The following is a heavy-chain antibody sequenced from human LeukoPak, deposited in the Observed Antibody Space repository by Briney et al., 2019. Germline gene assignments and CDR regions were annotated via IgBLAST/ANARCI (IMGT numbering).Heavy chain of an antibody. V-gene: IGHV3-53*01. D-gene: IGHD3-22*01. CDR1: GFTVSSNY. CDR2: IYSGGST. J-gene: IGHJ4*02. CDR3: AKEFLDNSGYYGGGAVDY. Sequence: GGSLRLSCAASGFTVSSNYMSWVRQAPGKGLEWVSVIYSGGSTYYADSVKGRFTISRDNSKNTLYLQMNSLRAEDTAVYYCAKEFLDNSGYYGGGAVDYWGQGTLVTVSS.